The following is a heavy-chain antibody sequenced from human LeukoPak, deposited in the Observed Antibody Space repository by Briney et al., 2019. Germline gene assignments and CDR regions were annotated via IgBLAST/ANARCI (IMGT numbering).Heavy chain of an antibody. V-gene: IGHV4-59*08. D-gene: IGHD6-19*01. CDR3: ARSPPGYSRGWGNNWFDP. J-gene: IGHJ5*02. CDR2: IYYSGST. Sequence: SETLSLTCTVSGDSITSYYWSWIRQPPGKGLEWIGYIYYSGSTNYNPSLKSRVTISVDTSKNQFSLKLSSVTAADTAVYYCARSPPGYSRGWGNNWFDPWGQGTLVTVSS. CDR1: GDSITSYY.